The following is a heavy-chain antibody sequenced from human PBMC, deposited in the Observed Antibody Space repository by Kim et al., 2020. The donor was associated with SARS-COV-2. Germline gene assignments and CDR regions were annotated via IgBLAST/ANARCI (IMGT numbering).Heavy chain of an antibody. CDR3: ARHGRRWRQLSPREFDY. D-gene: IGHD2-15*01. J-gene: IGHJ4*02. Sequence: SETLSLTCTVSGGSISSSSYYWGWIRQPPGKGLEWIGSIYYSGSTYYNPSLKSRVTISVDTSKNQFSLKLSSVTAADTAVYYCARHGRRWRQLSPREFDYWGQGTLVTVSS. CDR1: GGSISSSSYY. V-gene: IGHV4-39*01. CDR2: IYYSGST.